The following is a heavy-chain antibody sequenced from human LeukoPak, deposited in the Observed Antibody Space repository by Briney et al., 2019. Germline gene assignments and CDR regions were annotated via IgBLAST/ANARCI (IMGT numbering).Heavy chain of an antibody. Sequence: SETLSLTCAVSGGSITSGNNYWSWIRQHPGTGLEWIGYIYYSGSTNYNPSLKSRVTISVDTSKNQFSLKLSSVTAADTAVYYCARGKGYSGYDYSYYFDYWGQGTLVTVSS. CDR2: IYYSGST. V-gene: IGHV4-61*01. CDR1: GGSITSGNNY. CDR3: ARGKGYSGYDYSYYFDY. D-gene: IGHD5-12*01. J-gene: IGHJ4*02.